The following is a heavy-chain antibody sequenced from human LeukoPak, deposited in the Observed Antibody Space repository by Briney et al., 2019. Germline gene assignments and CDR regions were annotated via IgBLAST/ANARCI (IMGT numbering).Heavy chain of an antibody. J-gene: IGHJ4*02. CDR3: AKGWGIPIFGVVTN. CDR1: GFIFSSYG. V-gene: IGHV3-30*02. D-gene: IGHD3-3*01. CDR2: IRYDGSNK. Sequence: GGSLRLSCAASGFIFSSYGMHWVRQAPGKGLEWAAFIRYDGSNKYYADSVKGRFTISRDNSKNTLYLQMNSLRAEDTAVYYCAKGWGIPIFGVVTNWGQGTLVTVSS.